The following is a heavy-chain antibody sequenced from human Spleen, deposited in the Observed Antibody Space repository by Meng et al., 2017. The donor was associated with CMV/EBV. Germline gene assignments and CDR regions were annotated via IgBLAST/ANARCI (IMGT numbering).Heavy chain of an antibody. Sequence: YTFTTYYMHWVRQAPGQGLEWVGTINPSVGNTRYAQKFQGRVTMTRDTSTSTLYMELSSLRSEDTAVYYCARDPRAAGTGAYFDYWGQGTLVTVSS. V-gene: IGHV1-46*01. J-gene: IGHJ4*02. D-gene: IGHD6-13*01. CDR1: YTFTTYY. CDR3: ARDPRAAGTGAYFDY. CDR2: INPSVGNT.